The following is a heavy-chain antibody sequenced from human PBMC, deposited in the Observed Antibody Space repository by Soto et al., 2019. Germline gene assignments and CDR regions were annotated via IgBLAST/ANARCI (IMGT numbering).Heavy chain of an antibody. CDR3: ARGGGAAMVRGVLH. CDR2: IYYSGST. CDR1: GGSISSYY. J-gene: IGHJ4*02. Sequence: QVPLQESGPGLVKPSETLSLTCTVSGGSISSYYWSWIRQPPGKGLEWIGYIYYSGSTNYNPSLKSRVTISVDTSKNQFSLELSSGTAADTAVYYCARGGGAAMVRGVLHWGQGTLVTVSS. V-gene: IGHV4-59*01. D-gene: IGHD3-10*01.